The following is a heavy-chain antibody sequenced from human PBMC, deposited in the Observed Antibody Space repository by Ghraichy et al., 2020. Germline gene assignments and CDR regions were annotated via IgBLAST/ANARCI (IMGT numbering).Heavy chain of an antibody. CDR3: VRVAWGGREYGDY. V-gene: IGHV3-7*03. D-gene: IGHD4-17*01. CDR1: GFDFNRHW. Sequence: GESLNISCVASGFDFNRHWMSWVRQAPGKGLEWLANIRYDGGQKYDVDSVRGRFIISRDNGKNSLYLQMNSLRAEDTAVYYCVRVAWGGREYGDYWGQGALVTVSS. J-gene: IGHJ4*02. CDR2: IRYDGGQK.